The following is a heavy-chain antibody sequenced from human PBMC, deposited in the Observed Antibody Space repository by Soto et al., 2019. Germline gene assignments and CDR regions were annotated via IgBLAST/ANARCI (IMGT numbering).Heavy chain of an antibody. D-gene: IGHD3-10*01. CDR3: ARGNALDV. V-gene: IGHV6-1*01. Sequence: QGQLQQSGPGLVKPSQTLSLTCAISGDSVSSDITSWNWIRQSPSRGLEWLGRTYYRSKWFHDYAASVKSRITINPDTSKNHFSLELNSMTTEDTAVYYCARGNALDVWGQGTVVTVSS. CDR1: GDSVSSDITS. J-gene: IGHJ3*01. CDR2: TYYRSKWFH.